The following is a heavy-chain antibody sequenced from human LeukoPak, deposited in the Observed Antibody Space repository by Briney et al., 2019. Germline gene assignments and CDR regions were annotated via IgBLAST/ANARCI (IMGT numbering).Heavy chain of an antibody. CDR1: GYTFTSYG. Sequence: GASVKVSCKASGYTFTSYGISWVRQAPGQGLEWMGWISAYNGNTNYAQKLQGRVTVTTDTSTSTAYMELRSLRSDDTAVYYCARDRVGDYGDFTTPDYWGQGTLVTVSS. CDR2: ISAYNGNT. V-gene: IGHV1-18*01. D-gene: IGHD4-17*01. J-gene: IGHJ4*02. CDR3: ARDRVGDYGDFTTPDY.